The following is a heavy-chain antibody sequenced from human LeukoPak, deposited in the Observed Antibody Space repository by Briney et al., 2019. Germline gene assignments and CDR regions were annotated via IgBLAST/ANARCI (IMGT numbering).Heavy chain of an antibody. J-gene: IGHJ4*02. CDR1: GYSFTSYW. CDR2: IYPGDSDV. Sequence: GESLKISCKGSGYSFTSYWIGWVRQMPGKGLEWMGIIYPGDSDVRYSPSFQGQVTISADKSISTTFLQWSSLKASDTAIFYCARRWSLNSWGQGTLVTVSS. D-gene: IGHD3-3*01. CDR3: ARRWSLNS. V-gene: IGHV5-51*01.